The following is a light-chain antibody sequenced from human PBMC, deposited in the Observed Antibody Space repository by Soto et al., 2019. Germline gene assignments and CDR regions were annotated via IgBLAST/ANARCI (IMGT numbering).Light chain of an antibody. Sequence: EIVLTQSPGTLSLSPGERATLSCRASQSVSSSYVAWYQQKPGQAPSLLIDGAFSRATAIPDRFTCSGSGTYFTLNISRLEPAEFAVYYDQQYGSSPWTFGQGTKVEIK. V-gene: IGKV3-20*01. CDR1: QSVSSSY. J-gene: IGKJ1*01. CDR2: GAF. CDR3: QQYGSSPWT.